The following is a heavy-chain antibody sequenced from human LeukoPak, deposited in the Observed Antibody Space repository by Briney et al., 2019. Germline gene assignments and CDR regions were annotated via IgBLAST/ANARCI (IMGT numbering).Heavy chain of an antibody. CDR2: ISSSSSYI. Sequence: GGSLRLSCAASGFTFSSYSMNWVRQAPGKGLEWVSSISSSSSYIYYADSVKGRFTIPRDNAKNSLYLQMNSLRAEDTAVYYCARAITIFGVVINDAFDIWGQGTMVTVSS. CDR1: GFTFSSYS. CDR3: ARAITIFGVVINDAFDI. V-gene: IGHV3-21*01. J-gene: IGHJ3*02. D-gene: IGHD3-3*01.